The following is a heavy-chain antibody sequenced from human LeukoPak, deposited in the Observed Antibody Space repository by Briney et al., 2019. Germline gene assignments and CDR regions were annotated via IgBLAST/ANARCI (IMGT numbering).Heavy chain of an antibody. D-gene: IGHD6-6*01. CDR3: ARDPSYSSSGFDY. V-gene: IGHV3-53*01. CDR2: IYSGGST. Sequence: GGSLRLSCAASGFTFSDYYMSWIRQAPGKGLEWVSVIYSGGSTYYADSVKGRFTISRDNSKNTLYLQMNSLRAEDTAVYYCARDPSYSSSGFDYWGQGTLVTVSS. CDR1: GFTFSDYY. J-gene: IGHJ4*02.